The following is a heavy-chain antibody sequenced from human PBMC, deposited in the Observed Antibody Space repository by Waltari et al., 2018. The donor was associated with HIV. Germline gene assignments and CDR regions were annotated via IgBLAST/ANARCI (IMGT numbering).Heavy chain of an antibody. V-gene: IGHV4-34*01. CDR3: ARGKLWFDY. J-gene: IGHJ4*02. CDR1: GGSFSGYY. D-gene: IGHD5-18*01. CDR2: INHSGST. Sequence: QVQLQQWGAGLLKPSETLSLTCAGYGGSFSGYYWSWIRQPPGKGLEWIGEINHSGSTNYNPSLKSRVTISVDTSKNQFSLKLSSVTAADTAVYYCARGKLWFDYWGQGTLVTVSS.